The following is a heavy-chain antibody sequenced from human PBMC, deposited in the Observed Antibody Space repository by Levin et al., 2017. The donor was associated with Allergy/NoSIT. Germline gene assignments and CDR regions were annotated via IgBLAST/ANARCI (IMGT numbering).Heavy chain of an antibody. D-gene: IGHD6-6*01. V-gene: IGHV1-18*01. CDR2: FSPYNGNT. J-gene: IGHJ4*02. CDR1: GYSFTSYG. CDR3: ARDYKYSSSSGFGY. Sequence: ASVKVSCKTSGYSFTSYGINWVRQAPGQGLEWMGWFSPYNGNTNYAQKFQGRVTMTTEKSTSTVYMDLRSLRSDETAIYYCARDYKYSSSSGFGYWGQGTLVTVSS.